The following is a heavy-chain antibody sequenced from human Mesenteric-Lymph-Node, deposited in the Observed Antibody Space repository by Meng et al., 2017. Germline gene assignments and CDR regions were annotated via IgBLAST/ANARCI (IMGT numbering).Heavy chain of an antibody. CDR3: TTERMVRGVIIEWKDY. CDR1: GFTFSNAW. V-gene: IGHV3-15*01. Sequence: EVQLVESGGGLVKPGGSLRLSCAASGFTFSNAWMSWVRQAPGKGLEWVGSSKRKADGGTTDYAAPVKGRFTISRDDSKNTLYLQMKSLKTEDTAVYYCTTERMVRGVIIEWKDYWGQGTLVTVSS. CDR2: SKRKADGGTT. J-gene: IGHJ4*02. D-gene: IGHD3-10*01.